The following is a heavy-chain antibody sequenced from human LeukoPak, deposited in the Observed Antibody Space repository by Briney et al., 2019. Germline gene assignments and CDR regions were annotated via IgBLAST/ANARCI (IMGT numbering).Heavy chain of an antibody. CDR2: ISAHNGNT. CDR1: GYTFTSYG. CDR3: ARAPYNWNYREASYYYYYMDV. D-gene: IGHD1-7*01. Sequence: ASVKVSCKASGYTFTSYGISWVRQAPGQGLEWMGWISAHNGNTNYAQKLQGRVTMTTDTSTSTAYMELRSLRSDDTAVYYCARAPYNWNYREASYYYYYMDVWGKGTTVTVSS. J-gene: IGHJ6*03. V-gene: IGHV1-18*01.